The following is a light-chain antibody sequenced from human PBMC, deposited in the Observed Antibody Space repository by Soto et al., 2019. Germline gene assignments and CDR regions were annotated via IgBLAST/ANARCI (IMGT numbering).Light chain of an antibody. CDR2: ATS. Sequence: DIQMTQSPSSLSASVGDRVTITCRASQAIHSYLNWYQQKPGKAPNLLIFATSTLQSGVPSRFSGSGSGTDFTLTISSLQPEDFATYYCQQFNNWPVTFGPGTKVDIK. CDR1: QAIHSY. CDR3: QQFNNWPVT. J-gene: IGKJ3*01. V-gene: IGKV1-39*01.